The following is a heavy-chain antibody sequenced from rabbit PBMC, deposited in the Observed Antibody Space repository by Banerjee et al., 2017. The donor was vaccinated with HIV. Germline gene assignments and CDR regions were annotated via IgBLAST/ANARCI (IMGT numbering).Heavy chain of an antibody. CDR1: GFSFSSSCW. V-gene: IGHV1S45*01. CDR2: IYAGSSGST. J-gene: IGHJ6*01. Sequence: QEQLEESGGDLVKPGASLTLTCTASGFSFSSSCWICWVRQAPGKGLEWIACIYAGSSGSTYYASWAKGRFTISKTSSTTVTLQMTSLTAADTATYFCARGDAGYGYATRLALWGPGTLVTVS. CDR3: ARGDAGYGYATRLAL. D-gene: IGHD6-1*01.